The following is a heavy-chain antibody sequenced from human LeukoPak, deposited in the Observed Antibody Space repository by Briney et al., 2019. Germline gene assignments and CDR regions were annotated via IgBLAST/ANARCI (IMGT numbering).Heavy chain of an antibody. CDR1: GGSISSYYW. Sequence: TLSLTCTVSGGSISSYYWSWIRQPPGKALEWLARIDWDDDKYYSTSLKTRLTISKDTSKNQVVLTMTNMDPVDTATYYCARIVRYFDWLPLDYWGQGTLVTVSS. D-gene: IGHD3-9*01. CDR3: ARIVRYFDWLPLDY. V-gene: IGHV2-70*11. J-gene: IGHJ4*02. CDR2: IDWDDDK.